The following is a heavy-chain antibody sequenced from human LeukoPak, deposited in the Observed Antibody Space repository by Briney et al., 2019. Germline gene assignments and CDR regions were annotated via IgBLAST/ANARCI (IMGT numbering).Heavy chain of an antibody. V-gene: IGHV3-53*01. J-gene: IGHJ5*02. CDR1: GFTVSSNY. CDR2: IYSGGST. CDR3: ARDRVVPYGSGSYLDP. Sequence: GGSLRLSCAASGFTVSSNYMSWVRQAPGKGLEWVSVIYSGGSTYYADSVKGRFTISRDNPKNTLYLQMNSLRAEDTAVYYCARDRVVPYGSGSYLDPWGQGTLVTVSS. D-gene: IGHD3-10*01.